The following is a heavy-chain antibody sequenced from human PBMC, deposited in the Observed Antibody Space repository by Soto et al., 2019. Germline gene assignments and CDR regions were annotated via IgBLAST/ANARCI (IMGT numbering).Heavy chain of an antibody. Sequence: PSETLSLTCTVSGGSVGSSYWTWIRQPPGKGLEWIGHIYYIRSTYYNSSLKSRVTISVDTSKNQFSLNLSSVPAADTAVYYCARVFGNFWSGYHIDYWGQGTLVTVSS. D-gene: IGHD3-3*01. CDR2: IYYIRST. CDR1: GGSVGSSY. J-gene: IGHJ4*02. V-gene: IGHV4-59*02. CDR3: ARVFGNFWSGYHIDY.